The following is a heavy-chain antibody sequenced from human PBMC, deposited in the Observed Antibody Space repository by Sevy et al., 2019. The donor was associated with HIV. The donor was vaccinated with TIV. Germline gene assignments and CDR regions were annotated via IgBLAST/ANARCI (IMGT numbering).Heavy chain of an antibody. Sequence: GESLKISCSGSGISFSNSAMNWVRQTPGKGLKYVSAISSDGVSTYYTDSVRGRFTISRDNSKNTLYLQMSSLRVEDTAVYYCVKDPDYNFWRGDYGMDVWGQGTTVTVSS. V-gene: IGHV3-64D*06. CDR1: GISFSNSA. CDR3: VKDPDYNFWRGDYGMDV. CDR2: ISSDGVST. D-gene: IGHD3-3*01. J-gene: IGHJ6*02.